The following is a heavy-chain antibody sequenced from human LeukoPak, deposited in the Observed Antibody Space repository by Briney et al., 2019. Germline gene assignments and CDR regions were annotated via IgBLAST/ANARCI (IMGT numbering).Heavy chain of an antibody. Sequence: KASETLSLTCTVSGGSISSGDYYWSWIRQPPGKGLEWIGYIYYSGSTYYNPSLKSRVTISVDTSKNQFSLKLSSVTAADTAVYYCARALRLNDLNWFDPWGQGTLVTVSS. CDR3: ARALRLNDLNWFDP. CDR1: GGSISSGDYY. CDR2: IYYSGST. J-gene: IGHJ5*02. V-gene: IGHV4-30-4*01. D-gene: IGHD2-21*01.